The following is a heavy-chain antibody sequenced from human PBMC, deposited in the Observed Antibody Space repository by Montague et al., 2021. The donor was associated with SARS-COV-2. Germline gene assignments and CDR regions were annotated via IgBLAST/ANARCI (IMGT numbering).Heavy chain of an antibody. Sequence: SETLSLTCTAAGASVSSSDWGWIRQSPGKGLEWIGYFYSVGSTDYNPSLKSRVTISGDTSKNQFSLKVRSVTAADTAIYYCARETMTADAFDIWGQGSMVTVSS. CDR3: ARETMTADAFDI. J-gene: IGHJ3*02. V-gene: IGHV4-59*02. D-gene: IGHD1-14*01. CDR2: FYSVGST. CDR1: GASVSSSD.